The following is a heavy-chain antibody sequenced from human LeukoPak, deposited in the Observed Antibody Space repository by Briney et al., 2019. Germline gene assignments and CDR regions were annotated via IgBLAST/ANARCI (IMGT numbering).Heavy chain of an antibody. CDR3: ARGDVGYCSSTSCYEINYYYYGMDV. V-gene: IGHV4-4*09. J-gene: IGHJ6*02. CDR1: GGSSSSYY. D-gene: IGHD2-2*03. Sequence: SETLSLTCTVSGGSSSSYYWSWIRQPPGKGLEWIGYIYTSGSTNYNPSLKSRVTISVDTSKNQFSLKLSSVTAADTAVYYCARGDVGYCSSTSCYEINYYYYGMDVWGQGTTVTVSS. CDR2: IYTSGST.